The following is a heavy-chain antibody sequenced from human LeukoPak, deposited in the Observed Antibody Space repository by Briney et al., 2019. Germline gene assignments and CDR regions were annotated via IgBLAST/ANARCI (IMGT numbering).Heavy chain of an antibody. Sequence: GGSLRLSCAASGFTFSTYSMNWVRQAPGRGLEWVSSIGGSSTSIYYAGSVKGRFTISRDNAKNSLYLQMNSLRAEDTAVYYCAREEGKQQMEAFDYWGQGTLVTVSS. V-gene: IGHV3-21*06. CDR3: AREEGKQQMEAFDY. D-gene: IGHD6-13*01. CDR2: IGGSSTSI. CDR1: GFTFSTYS. J-gene: IGHJ4*02.